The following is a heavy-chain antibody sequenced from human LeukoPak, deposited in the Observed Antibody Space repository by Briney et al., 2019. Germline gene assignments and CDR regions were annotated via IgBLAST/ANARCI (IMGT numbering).Heavy chain of an antibody. D-gene: IGHD2/OR15-2a*01. J-gene: IGHJ5*02. Sequence: GGSLRLSCAASGFRFSSYGMSWVRQAPGKGLDWVSTISGSGDSTYYADSVKGQFTISRDNSKNTVYLQMNSLRAEDTAVYYCAKIISFSHNWFDLWGQGTLVTVSS. CDR2: ISGSGDST. CDR3: AKIISFSHNWFDL. CDR1: GFRFSSYG. V-gene: IGHV3-23*01.